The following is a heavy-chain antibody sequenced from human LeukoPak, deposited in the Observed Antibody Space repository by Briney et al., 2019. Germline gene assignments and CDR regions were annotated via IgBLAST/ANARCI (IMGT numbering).Heavy chain of an antibody. CDR2: IIPIFGTA. CDR3: AIKYCSGGSCYNYYYYMDV. Sequence: GSSVKVSCKASGGTFSSYAISWVRQVPGQGLEWMGGIIPIFGTANYAQKFQGRVTITTDESTSTAYMELSSLRSEDTAVYYCAIKYCSGGSCYNYYYYMDVWGKGTTVTVSS. J-gene: IGHJ6*03. D-gene: IGHD2-15*01. CDR1: GGTFSSYA. V-gene: IGHV1-69*05.